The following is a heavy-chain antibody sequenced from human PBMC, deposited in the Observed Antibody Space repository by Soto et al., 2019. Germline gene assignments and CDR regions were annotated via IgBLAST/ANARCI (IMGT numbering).Heavy chain of an antibody. CDR1: GFTFSSYA. CDR2: ISGSGGST. CDR3: AKVRSSSGWYEYYFDY. J-gene: IGHJ4*02. Sequence: LRLSCAASGFTFSSYAMSWVRQAPGKGLEWVSAISGSGGSTYYADSVKGRFTISRDNSKNTLYLQMNSLRAEDTAVYYCAKVRSSSGWYEYYFDYWGQGTLVTVSS. D-gene: IGHD6-19*01. V-gene: IGHV3-23*01.